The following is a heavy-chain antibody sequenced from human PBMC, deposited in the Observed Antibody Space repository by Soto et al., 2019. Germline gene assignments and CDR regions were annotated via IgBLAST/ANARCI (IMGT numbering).Heavy chain of an antibody. D-gene: IGHD3-16*01. Sequence: PXGTLSLTCNLSAGSFPNFYWLWIRQPPGKGLEWVGHVHYSGSTNYSPSLNSRATISLDTSKSQLSLKLRSVTAADTAMYFCARGVVYYAASGYFSFDSSGQGIPVTVS. CDR3: ARGVVYYAASGYFSFDS. CDR2: VHYSGST. V-gene: IGHV4-59*01. CDR1: AGSFPNFY. J-gene: IGHJ4*02.